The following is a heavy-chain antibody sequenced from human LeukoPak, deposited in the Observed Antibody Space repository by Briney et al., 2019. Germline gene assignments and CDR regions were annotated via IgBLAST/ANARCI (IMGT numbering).Heavy chain of an antibody. CDR3: ARHTTMAAWHFEH. J-gene: IGHJ4*02. Sequence: PSETLSLTCTVSGGSISSYYWSWIRQPPGKGLEWIGYVYYSGSTYYNPSLKSRVTISVDTSNNQFSLKLNSVTAADTAVYYCARHTTMAAWHFEHWGQGTLVTVSS. D-gene: IGHD5-18*01. CDR1: GGSISSYY. V-gene: IGHV4-59*08. CDR2: VYYSGST.